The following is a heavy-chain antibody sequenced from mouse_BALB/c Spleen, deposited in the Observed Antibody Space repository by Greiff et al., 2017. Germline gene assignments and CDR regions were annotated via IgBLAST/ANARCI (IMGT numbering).Heavy chain of an antibody. CDR2: INPSNGGT. Sequence: QVQQQSGAELVKPGASVKLSCKASGYTFTSYYMYWVKQRPGQGLEWIGEINPSNGGTNFNEKFKSKATLTVDKSSSTAYMQLSSLTSEDSAVYYCTRWSGDGLYAMDYWGQGTSVTVSS. V-gene: IGHV1S81*02. D-gene: IGHD2-3*01. J-gene: IGHJ4*01. CDR1: GYTFTSYY. CDR3: TRWSGDGLYAMDY.